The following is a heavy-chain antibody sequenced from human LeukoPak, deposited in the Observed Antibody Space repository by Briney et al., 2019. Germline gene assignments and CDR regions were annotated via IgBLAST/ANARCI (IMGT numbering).Heavy chain of an antibody. CDR1: GFTFSNYD. Sequence: PGTSLRLSCAASGFTFSNYDMHWVRQAPGKGLEWVVGVSHDGISKFYADSVKGRFTIPRDNSKNTLDPQNHSLRPEDTGVFYRAKEPASYASGWYFQHWGQGTLVTVSP. CDR2: VSHDGISK. V-gene: IGHV3-30*18. CDR3: AKEPASYASGWYFQH. J-gene: IGHJ1*01. D-gene: IGHD6-25*01.